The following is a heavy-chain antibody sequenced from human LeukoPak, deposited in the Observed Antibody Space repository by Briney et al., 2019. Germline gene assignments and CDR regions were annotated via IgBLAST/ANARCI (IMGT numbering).Heavy chain of an antibody. V-gene: IGHV3-21*01. CDR1: GFTFRTYS. CDR3: VRDRGDFWSGYYTD. J-gene: IGHJ4*02. CDR2: ISGSSSYI. D-gene: IGHD3-3*01. Sequence: GGSLRLSCAASGFTFRTYSMTWVRQAPGKGLEWVSSISGSSSYIYYADSVKGRFTISRDNAKNSLYLQMNSLRADDTAVYYCVRDRGDFWSGYYTDWGQGTLVSVSS.